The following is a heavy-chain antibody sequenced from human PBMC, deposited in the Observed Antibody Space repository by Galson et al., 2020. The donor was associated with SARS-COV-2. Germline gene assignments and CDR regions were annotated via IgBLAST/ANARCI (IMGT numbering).Heavy chain of an antibody. CDR3: ARLPYYYDSSGYGWYCDL. Sequence: SETLSLTCAVSGYSISSGYYWGWIRQPPGTGLEWIGSIYHSGSTYYNPSLKSRVTISVDTSQNQFSLKLSSVTAAATAVYYCARLPYYYDSSGYGWYCDLWGRGTLVTVCS. CDR1: GYSISSGYY. V-gene: IGHV4-38-2*01. D-gene: IGHD3-22*01. CDR2: IYHSGST. J-gene: IGHJ2*01.